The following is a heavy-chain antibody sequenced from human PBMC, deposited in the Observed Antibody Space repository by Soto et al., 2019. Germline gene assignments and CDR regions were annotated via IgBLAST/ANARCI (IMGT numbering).Heavy chain of an antibody. D-gene: IGHD6-19*01. CDR1: GFPLSTSGVA. CDR2: IFWDDDK. V-gene: IGHV2-5*02. J-gene: IGHJ3*02. Sequence: QITLKESGPTLVKPTQTLTLTCTFSGFPLSTSGVAVGWIRQPPGKALEWLALIFWDDDKRYSPSQRSRLTITNDTSKNQVALTLTTIDPVDTATYCCAHRQKEYSGGRRAFDNWGQATMVTVSA. CDR3: AHRQKEYSGGRRAFDN.